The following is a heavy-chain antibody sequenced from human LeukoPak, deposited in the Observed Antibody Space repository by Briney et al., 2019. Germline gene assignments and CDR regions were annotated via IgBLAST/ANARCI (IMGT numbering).Heavy chain of an antibody. V-gene: IGHV3-23*01. J-gene: IGHJ4*02. Sequence: PGGSLRLSCAVSGVIFNNYAMSWVRQAPGRGLERVSVISASGGSTYYADSVKGRFTISRDNSNNRLYLEMNSLRAEDTAVYYCAKHAGTTRQTKDYWGQGTLVTVSS. D-gene: IGHD1-1*01. CDR3: AKHAGTTRQTKDY. CDR2: ISASGGST. CDR1: GVIFNNYA.